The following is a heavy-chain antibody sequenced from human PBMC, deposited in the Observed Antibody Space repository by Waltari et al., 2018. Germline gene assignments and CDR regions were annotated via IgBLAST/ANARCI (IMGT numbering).Heavy chain of an antibody. CDR3: ARVNYYDSSGYKGAFDY. J-gene: IGHJ4*02. Sequence: QVQLQESGPGLVKPSETLSLTCAVSGYSITSGYYWGWIRQPPGKGLEWIGSIYSSGTTYYNPSLKSRVTISVDTSKNQLSLELSSVTAADTAVYYCARVNYYDSSGYKGAFDYWGQGTLVTVSS. D-gene: IGHD3-22*01. V-gene: IGHV4-38-2*01. CDR2: IYSSGTT. CDR1: GYSITSGYY.